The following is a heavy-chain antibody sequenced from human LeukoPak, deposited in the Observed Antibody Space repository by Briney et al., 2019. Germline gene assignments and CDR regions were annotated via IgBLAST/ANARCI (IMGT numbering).Heavy chain of an antibody. CDR3: ARRTDYFDY. J-gene: IGHJ4*02. Sequence: ASVKVSCKSSGYTSRTYGISWMRQAPGQGLEWMGWISFHNGNTNYAQKLQGRVTMTTDTSTSTAYMELRSLRSDDTAVYYCARRTDYFDYWGQGTLVTVSS. CDR2: ISFHNGNT. D-gene: IGHD2-8*02. CDR1: GYTSRTYG. V-gene: IGHV1-18*01.